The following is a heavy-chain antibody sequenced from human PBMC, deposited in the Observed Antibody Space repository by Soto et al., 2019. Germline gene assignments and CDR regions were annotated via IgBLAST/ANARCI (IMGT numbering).Heavy chain of an antibody. CDR1: GYTFTSYY. CDR3: ARDQPPRIAVAGGVYGMDV. J-gene: IGHJ6*02. CDR2: INPSGGST. D-gene: IGHD6-19*01. Sequence: GASVKVSCKASGYTFTSYYMHWVRQAPGQGLEWMGIINPSGGSTSYAQKFQGRVTMTRDTSMSTVYMELSSLRSEDTAVYYCARDQPPRIAVAGGVYGMDVWGQGTTVTVSS. V-gene: IGHV1-46*01.